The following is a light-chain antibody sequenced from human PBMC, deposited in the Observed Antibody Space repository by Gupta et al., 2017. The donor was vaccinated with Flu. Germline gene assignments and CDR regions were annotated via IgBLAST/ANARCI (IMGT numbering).Light chain of an antibody. V-gene: IGLV3-27*01. J-gene: IGLJ3*02. CDR1: VLAKKY. CDR3: YSAADNNLV. Sequence: CSGDVLAKKYARWFQQKPGQAPVLVIYKDSERPSGIPERFSGSSSGTTVTLTISGAQVEDEADYYCYSAADNNLVFGGGTKLTVL. CDR2: KDS.